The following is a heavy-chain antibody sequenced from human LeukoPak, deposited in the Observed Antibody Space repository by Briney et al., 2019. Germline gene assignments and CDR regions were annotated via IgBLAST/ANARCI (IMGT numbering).Heavy chain of an antibody. J-gene: IGHJ4*02. D-gene: IGHD3-22*01. CDR2: ISGSGGST. CDR1: GFTFSSYA. CDR3: AKDITYYYDSSGTNY. V-gene: IGHV3-23*01. Sequence: GGSLRLSCAASGFTFSSYAMSWVRQAPGKGLEWVSAISGSGGSTYYADSVKGRFTISRDNSKNSLYLQMNSLRAEDTALYYCAKDITYYYDSSGTNYWGQGTLVTVSS.